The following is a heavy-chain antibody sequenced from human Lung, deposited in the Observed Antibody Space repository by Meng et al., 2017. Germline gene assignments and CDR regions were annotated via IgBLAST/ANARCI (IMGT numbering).Heavy chain of an antibody. CDR3: ARGQKGYFDL. Sequence: QVQLQESHPGLMQRYQTSSITYTVAGGSISSSNSYWSWSRQAPGKGLEWSGNKYNSGSTYYNPSLKSRITISVHTSKNQFSLQLSSVTAADTAVYYCARGQKGYFDLWGRGTLVTVSS. CDR1: GGSISSSNSY. J-gene: IGHJ2*01. V-gene: IGHV4-30-4*01. CDR2: KYNSGST.